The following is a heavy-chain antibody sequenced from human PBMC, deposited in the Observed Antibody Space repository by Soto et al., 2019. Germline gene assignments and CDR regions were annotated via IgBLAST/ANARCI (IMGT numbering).Heavy chain of an antibody. J-gene: IGHJ4*02. D-gene: IGHD1-26*01. Sequence: PGGSLRLSCTASGFTFGDYAMSWFRQAPGKGLEWVGFIRSKAYGGTTEYAASVKGRFTISRDDSNSIAYLQMNSLKTEDTAVCYCTREGSYSGSYYDYWGQGPLVTVSS. CDR1: GFTFGDYA. V-gene: IGHV3-49*03. CDR2: IRSKAYGGTT. CDR3: TREGSYSGSYYDY.